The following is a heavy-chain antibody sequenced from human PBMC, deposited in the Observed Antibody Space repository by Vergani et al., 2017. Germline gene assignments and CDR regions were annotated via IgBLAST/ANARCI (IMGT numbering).Heavy chain of an antibody. V-gene: IGHV3-30*03. CDR1: GFTSSYYG. D-gene: IGHD2-2*01. CDR2: ISYDGTQK. Sequence: QVHLVESGGGVVQPGRSLRLSCAVSGFTSSYYGMHWVRQAPGKGLEWVAGISYDGTQKYYADSVKGRFTISRDNSKSTRYLQMNSLRTEDTAVYYCATKSCSTPGCQIGYFREWGQGTVVTVSS. J-gene: IGHJ1*01. CDR3: ATKSCSTPGCQIGYFRE.